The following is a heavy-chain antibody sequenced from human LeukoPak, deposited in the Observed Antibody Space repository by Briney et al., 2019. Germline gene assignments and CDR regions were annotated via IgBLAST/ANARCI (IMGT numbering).Heavy chain of an antibody. V-gene: IGHV3-21*04. CDR2: ISSSSSYI. D-gene: IGHD2-15*01. CDR1: GFTFSSYS. J-gene: IGHJ6*03. Sequence: PGGSLRLSCAASGFTFSSYSMNWVRQAPGTGLEWVSSISSSSSYIYYADPVTGRFTLSRDNSKNTLYLQMNSLRAEDTAVYYCARTTEGYWRGRSCYSYDYYMDVWGKGTRVTVSS. CDR3: ARTTEGYWRGRSCYSYDYYMDV.